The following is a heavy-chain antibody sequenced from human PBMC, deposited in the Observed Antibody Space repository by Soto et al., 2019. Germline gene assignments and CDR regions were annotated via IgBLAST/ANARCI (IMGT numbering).Heavy chain of an antibody. CDR2: IYSGGST. J-gene: IGHJ6*02. CDR1: GFTVSSNY. CDR3: ARRGAGYYGSGSYFRHYYYYGMDV. V-gene: IGHV3-53*01. Sequence: GGSLRLSCAASGFTVSSNYMSWVRQAPGKGLEWVSVIYSGGSTYYADSVKGRFAISRDNSKNTLYLQMNSLRAEDTAVYYCARRGAGYYGSGSYFRHYYYYGMDVWGQGTTVTVSS. D-gene: IGHD3-10*01.